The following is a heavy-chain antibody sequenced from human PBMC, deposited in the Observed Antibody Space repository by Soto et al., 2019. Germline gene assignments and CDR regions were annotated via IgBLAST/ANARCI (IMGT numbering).Heavy chain of an antibody. V-gene: IGHV3-30*18. CDR3: AKDRRIFDYNYYGMDV. J-gene: IGHJ6*02. Sequence: GGSLRLSCAASGFTFSSCGMHWVRQAPGKGLEWVAVISYDGSNKHYADSVKGRFTISRDNSKNTLYLQMNSLRAEDTAVYYCAKDRRIFDYNYYGMDVWGQGTTVTVSS. CDR2: ISYDGSNK. D-gene: IGHD3-3*01. CDR1: GFTFSSCG.